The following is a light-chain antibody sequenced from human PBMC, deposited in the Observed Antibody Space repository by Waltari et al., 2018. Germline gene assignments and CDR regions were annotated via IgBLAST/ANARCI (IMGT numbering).Light chain of an antibody. CDR1: QGLSSY. CDR3: QQYYSFPFL. J-gene: IGKJ4*01. V-gene: IGKV1-8*01. CDR2: AAS. Sequence: AIRITQSPSSVPASTGDRVTITCRASQGLSSYLAWYQQKPGKAPKPLIYAASALQNGVPSRFSGSGSGTDFTLTISCLQSEDFATYYCQQYYSFPFLFGGGTKVEIK.